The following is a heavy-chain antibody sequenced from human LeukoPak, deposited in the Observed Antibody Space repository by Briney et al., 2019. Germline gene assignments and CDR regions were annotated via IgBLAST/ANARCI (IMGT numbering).Heavy chain of an antibody. J-gene: IGHJ6*02. V-gene: IGHV4-61*02. Sequence: PSQTLSLTCTVSGGSISSGSYYWSWIRQPAGMGLEWIGRINTSGSTNYNPTLKSRVTISVDTSKNQFSLKLSSVTAADTAVYYCASIQSYYFGLDVWGQGTTVTVSS. CDR2: INTSGST. D-gene: IGHD4-11*01. CDR1: GGSISSGSYY. CDR3: ASIQSYYFGLDV.